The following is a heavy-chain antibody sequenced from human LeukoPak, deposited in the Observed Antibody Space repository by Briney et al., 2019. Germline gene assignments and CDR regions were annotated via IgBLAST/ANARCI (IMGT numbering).Heavy chain of an antibody. D-gene: IGHD6-13*01. V-gene: IGHV4-59*01. CDR1: GGSISSYY. CDR2: IYYSGST. Sequence: SETLSLTCTVSGGSISSYYWSWIRQPPGKGLEWIGYIYYSGSTNYNPSLKSRVTISVDTSKNQFSLKLSSVTAADTAVYYYARAAAAGPHVFDYWGQGTLVTVSS. J-gene: IGHJ4*02. CDR3: ARAAAAGPHVFDY.